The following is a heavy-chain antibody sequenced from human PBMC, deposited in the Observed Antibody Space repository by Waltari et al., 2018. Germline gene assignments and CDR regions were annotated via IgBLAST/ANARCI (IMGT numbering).Heavy chain of an antibody. CDR1: GGSISNSNW. CDR2: IYHSGST. V-gene: IGHV4-4*02. D-gene: IGHD3-16*02. Sequence: QVQLQASGPGLVKPSGTLSLTCAVSGGSISNSNWWSWVRQPPGKGLEWIGEIYHSGSTNYNPSLKGRVTMSVDKSKNQFSPKLISVTAADTAVYYCARAGLPMITFGGVIVPPHFDYWGQGTLVTVSS. J-gene: IGHJ4*02. CDR3: ARAGLPMITFGGVIVPPHFDY.